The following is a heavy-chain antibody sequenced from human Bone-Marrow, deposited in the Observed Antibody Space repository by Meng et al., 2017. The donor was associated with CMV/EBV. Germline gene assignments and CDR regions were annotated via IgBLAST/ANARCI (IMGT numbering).Heavy chain of an antibody. Sequence: GESLKISCAASGFTVSRNYMSWVRQAPGKGLEWVSVIYSGGSTYNADSVKDRFTIYSDNSKNTLYLQMNSLRAEDTAVYYCVKPVATAGGAFHYWGQGTLVTVSS. CDR3: VKPVATAGGAFHY. CDR2: IYSGGST. V-gene: IGHV3-53*01. CDR1: GFTVSRNY. D-gene: IGHD6-13*01. J-gene: IGHJ4*03.